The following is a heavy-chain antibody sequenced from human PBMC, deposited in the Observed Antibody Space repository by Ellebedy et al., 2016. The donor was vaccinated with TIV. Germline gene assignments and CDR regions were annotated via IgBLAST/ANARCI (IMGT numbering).Heavy chain of an antibody. CDR2: ISWNSGSI. V-gene: IGHV3-9*01. CDR1: GFTFDDYA. Sequence: PGGSLRLSCAASGFTFDDYAMHWVRQAPGKGLEWVSGISWNSGSIDYADSVKGRFTISRDNAKNSLYLQMNSLRAEDTAVYYCARDQDYSFDYWGQGTLVTVSS. J-gene: IGHJ4*02. CDR3: ARDQDYSFDY. D-gene: IGHD3/OR15-3a*01.